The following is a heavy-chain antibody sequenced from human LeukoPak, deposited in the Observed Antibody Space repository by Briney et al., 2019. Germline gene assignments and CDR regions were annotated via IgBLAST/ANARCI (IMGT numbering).Heavy chain of an antibody. J-gene: IGHJ5*02. CDR1: GGSISSYY. D-gene: IGHD6-19*01. Sequence: TSETLSLTCTVSGGSISSYYWSWIRQPPGKGLEWIGYIYYSGSTNYNPSLKSRVTISVDTSKNQFSLKLSSVTAADTAVYYCARSSYSSAVGVDPWGQGTLVTVSS. V-gene: IGHV4-59*08. CDR2: IYYSGST. CDR3: ARSSYSSAVGVDP.